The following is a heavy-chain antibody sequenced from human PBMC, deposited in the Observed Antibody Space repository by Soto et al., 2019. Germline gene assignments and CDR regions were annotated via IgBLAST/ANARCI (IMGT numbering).Heavy chain of an antibody. V-gene: IGHV4-39*01. CDR3: ARHNSGVVVAATHFDY. CDR2: IYYSGST. J-gene: IGHJ4*02. Sequence: SETLSLTCTVSGGSISSSSYYWGWIRQPPGKGLEWIGSIYYSGSTYYNPSLKSRVTISVDTSKNQFSLKLSSVTAADTAVYYCARHNSGVVVAATHFDYWGQGTLVTVSS. D-gene: IGHD2-15*01. CDR1: GGSISSSSYY.